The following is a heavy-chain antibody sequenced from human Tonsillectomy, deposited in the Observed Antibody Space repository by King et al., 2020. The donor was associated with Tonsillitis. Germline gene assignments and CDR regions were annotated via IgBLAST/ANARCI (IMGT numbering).Heavy chain of an antibody. CDR1: GFTFSSYN. CDR2: ISSSSNYI. D-gene: IGHD2-21*02. J-gene: IGHJ4*02. Sequence: VQLVESGGGLVKPGGSLRLSCAASGFTFSSYNMNWVRQAPGKGLEWVSSISSSSNYIYYADSVKGRFTISRDNAKNSLYLQMNSLRAEDTAVYYCGRAVAVTAIDFGYWGQGTLVTVSS. CDR3: GRAVAVTAIDFGY. V-gene: IGHV3-21*01.